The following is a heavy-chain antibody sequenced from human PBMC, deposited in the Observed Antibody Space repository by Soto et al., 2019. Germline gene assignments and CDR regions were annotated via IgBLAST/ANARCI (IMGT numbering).Heavy chain of an antibody. CDR1: GYNFTTYW. D-gene: IGHD6-13*01. J-gene: IGHJ4*02. CDR3: ARSDIRASAGTH. CDR2: IDPSDSYT. Sequence: LKISCKGSGYNFTTYWINWVRQMPGKGLEWMGRIDPSDSYTNYSPSFQGHVTISADKSIIAAYLQWSSLKASDTAMYYCARSDIRASAGTHWGQGTLVTVSS. V-gene: IGHV5-10-1*01.